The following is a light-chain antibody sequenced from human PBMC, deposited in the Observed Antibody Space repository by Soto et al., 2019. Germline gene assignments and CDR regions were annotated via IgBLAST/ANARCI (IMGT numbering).Light chain of an antibody. CDR1: SSDVGGYKF. CDR3: LSYTSANTLV. V-gene: IGLV2-14*01. J-gene: IGLJ2*01. CDR2: EVN. Sequence: QSALTQPASVSASPGQSITISCPGTSSDVGGYKFVSWYQHHPGKAPKLMIYEVNNRPSGVSNRFSGSKSGNTASLTISGRQPEDEDDYYCLSYTSANTLVFGGGTKLTVL.